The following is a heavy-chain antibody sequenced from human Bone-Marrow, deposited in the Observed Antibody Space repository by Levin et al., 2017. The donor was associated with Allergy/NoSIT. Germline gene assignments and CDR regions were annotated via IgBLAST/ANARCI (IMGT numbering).Heavy chain of an antibody. D-gene: IGHD3-10*01. Sequence: GGSLRLSCAASGFTFSSYWMNWVRQAPGKGLEWVANIKQDGSEKYYVDSVKGRFTISRDNAENSLYLQMNSLRAEDTAVYYCWLGDWKNYWGQGTLVTVSS. CDR3: WLGDWKNY. V-gene: IGHV3-7*02. CDR2: IKQDGSEK. CDR1: GFTFSSYW. J-gene: IGHJ4*02.